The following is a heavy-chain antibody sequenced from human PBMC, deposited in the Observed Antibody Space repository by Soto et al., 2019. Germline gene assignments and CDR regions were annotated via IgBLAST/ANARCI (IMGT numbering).Heavy chain of an antibody. CDR1: GFTFSSYS. CDR3: ARVETYYDFWSGYYTGNVYGMDV. Sequence: GGSLRLSCAASGFTFSSYSMNWVRQAPGRGLEWVSSISSSSSYIYYADSVKGRFTISRDNAKNSLYLQMNSLRAEDTAVYYCARVETYYDFWSGYYTGNVYGMDVWGQGTTVTVSS. V-gene: IGHV3-21*01. J-gene: IGHJ6*02. CDR2: ISSSSSYI. D-gene: IGHD3-3*01.